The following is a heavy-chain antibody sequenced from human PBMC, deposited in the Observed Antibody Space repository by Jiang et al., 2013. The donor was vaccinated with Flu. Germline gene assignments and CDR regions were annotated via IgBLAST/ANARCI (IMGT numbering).Heavy chain of an antibody. J-gene: IGHJ6*02. Sequence: SGPGLVKPSETLSLTCTVSGGSISSYYWSWIRQPPGKGLEWIGYIYYSGSTNYNPSLKSRVTISVDTSKNQSSLKLSSVTAADTAVYYCARDDDPPYGMDVWGQGTTVTVSS. V-gene: IGHV4-59*01. CDR1: GGSISSYY. CDR3: ARDDDPPYGMDV. D-gene: IGHD3-3*01. CDR2: IYYSGST.